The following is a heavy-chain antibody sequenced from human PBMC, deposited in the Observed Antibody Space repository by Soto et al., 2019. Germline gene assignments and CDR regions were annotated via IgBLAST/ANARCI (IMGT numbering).Heavy chain of an antibody. V-gene: IGHV1-46*01. CDR1: GYTFTSYY. D-gene: IGHD2-2*01. CDR3: ARDDIWRDIVVVPAAPHYYYGMDV. Sequence: ASVKVSCKASGYTFTSYYMHWVRQAPGQGLEWMGIINPSGGSTSYAQKFQGRVTMTRDTSTSTVYMELSSLRSEDTAVYYCARDDIWRDIVVVPAAPHYYYGMDVWGQGTTVTVSS. CDR2: INPSGGST. J-gene: IGHJ6*02.